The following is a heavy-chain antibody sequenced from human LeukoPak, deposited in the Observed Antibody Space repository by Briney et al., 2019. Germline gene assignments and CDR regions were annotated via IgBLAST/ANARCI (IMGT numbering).Heavy chain of an antibody. CDR3: AKDLTAAAGYPYH. J-gene: IGHJ5*02. V-gene: IGHV3-23*01. D-gene: IGHD6-13*01. Sequence: GGSLRLSCAASGFTFSSYAMSWVRQAPGKGLEWVSGISGSGGGTYYADSVKGRFTISRDNSKNTLYLQMNSLRAEDTAVYYCAKDLTAAAGYPYHWGQGTLVTVST. CDR2: ISGSGGGT. CDR1: GFTFSSYA.